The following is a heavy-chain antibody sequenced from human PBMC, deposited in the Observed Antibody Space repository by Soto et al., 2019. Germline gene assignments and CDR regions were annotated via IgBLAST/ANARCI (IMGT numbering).Heavy chain of an antibody. Sequence: GGSLRLSCTASGFTFGDYAMSWVRQAPGKGLEWVGFIRSKAYGGTTEYAASVKGRFTISRDDSKSIAYLQMNSLKTEDTAVYYCTRGHDYGGNLNWFDPWGQGT. CDR1: GFTFGDYA. V-gene: IGHV3-49*04. CDR2: IRSKAYGGTT. D-gene: IGHD4-17*01. J-gene: IGHJ5*02. CDR3: TRGHDYGGNLNWFDP.